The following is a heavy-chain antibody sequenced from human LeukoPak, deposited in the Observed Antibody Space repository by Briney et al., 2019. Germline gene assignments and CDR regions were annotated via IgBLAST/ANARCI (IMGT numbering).Heavy chain of an antibody. CDR1: GYSISSGYY. CDR3: ARTGITMIPRGDY. J-gene: IGHJ4*02. D-gene: IGHD3-22*01. CDR2: IYHSGST. V-gene: IGHV4-38-2*01. Sequence: SETLSLTCAASGYSISSGYYWGWIRQPPGKGLEWIGSIYHSGSTYYNPSLKSRVTISVDTSKNQFSLKLSSVTAADTAVYYCARTGITMIPRGDYWGQGTLVTVSS.